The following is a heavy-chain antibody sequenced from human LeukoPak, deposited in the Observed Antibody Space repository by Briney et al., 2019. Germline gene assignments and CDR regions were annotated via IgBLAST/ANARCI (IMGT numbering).Heavy chain of an antibody. D-gene: IGHD3-10*01. J-gene: IGHJ4*02. CDR2: FDPEEGET. V-gene: IGHV1-24*01. CDR3: ARVSRTMVRGATRGLYY. Sequence: EASVKVSCKVSGYTLTELSMHSVRQAPGKGLEWMGGFDPEEGETIYAQKFQGRVTMTEDTSTDTAYMELSSLRSEDTAAYYWARVSRTMVRGATRGLYYWGQGALVTVSS. CDR1: GYTLTELS.